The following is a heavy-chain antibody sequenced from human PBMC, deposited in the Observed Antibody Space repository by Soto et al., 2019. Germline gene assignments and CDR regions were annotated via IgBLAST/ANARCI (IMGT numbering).Heavy chain of an antibody. J-gene: IGHJ6*02. D-gene: IGHD3-10*01. CDR3: ARGVGFGYYYYNMDL. V-gene: IGHV4-61*01. CDR1: GDSVTSVSDY. Sequence: SETLSLTCTVSGDSVTSVSDYWSWIRQPPGKGLEWIGYIYYSGSADYNPSLGSRVTISIDTSKNQFSLKLTSVTAADTAVYYCARGVGFGYYYYNMDLWGQGTTVTVSS. CDR2: IYYSGSA.